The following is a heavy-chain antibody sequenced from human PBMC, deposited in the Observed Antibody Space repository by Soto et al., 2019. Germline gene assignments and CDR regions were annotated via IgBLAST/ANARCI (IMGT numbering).Heavy chain of an antibody. V-gene: IGHV4-4*07. J-gene: IGHJ4*02. Sequence: SETLSLTCTVSGGSISSYYLSWIRQPAGKGLEWIGRIYTSGSTNYNPSLKSRVTMSVDTSKNQFSLKLSSVTAADTAVYYCARACSSNSSYDVFDYWGQGTLVTVYS. CDR1: GGSISSYY. D-gene: IGHD2-2*01. CDR2: IYTSGST. CDR3: ARACSSNSSYDVFDY.